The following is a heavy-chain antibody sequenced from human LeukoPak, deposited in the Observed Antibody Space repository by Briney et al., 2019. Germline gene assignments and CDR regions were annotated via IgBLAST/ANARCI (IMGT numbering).Heavy chain of an antibody. CDR1: GFTFSSYW. D-gene: IGHD3-10*01. CDR3: ARAVYYSNYLGY. J-gene: IGHJ4*01. Sequence: GGSLRLSCAAYGFTFSSYWMHWVRQAQGKGLVWVSRINSDGSSTNYADSVKGRFTISRDNAKNTLYLQMNSLRAEDTAMYYCARAVYYSNYLGYWGQGTLVTVSS. CDR2: INSDGSST. V-gene: IGHV3-74*01.